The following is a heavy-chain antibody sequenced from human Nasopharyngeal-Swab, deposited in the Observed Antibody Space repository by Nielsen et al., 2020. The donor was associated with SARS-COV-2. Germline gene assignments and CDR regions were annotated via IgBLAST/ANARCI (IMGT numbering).Heavy chain of an antibody. Sequence: VRQAPGKGLEWVSPISSSSSYIYYADSVKGRFTISRDNAKNSLYLQMNSLRAEDTAVYYCAREGAYYYDSSGYLPLDYWGQGTLVTVSS. J-gene: IGHJ4*02. CDR3: AREGAYYYDSSGYLPLDY. CDR2: ISSSSSYI. D-gene: IGHD3-22*01. V-gene: IGHV3-21*01.